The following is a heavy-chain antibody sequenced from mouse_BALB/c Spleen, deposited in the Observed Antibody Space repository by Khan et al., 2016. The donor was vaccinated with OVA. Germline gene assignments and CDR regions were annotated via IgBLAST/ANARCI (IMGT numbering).Heavy chain of an antibody. Sequence: QVQLQQSGAELARPGASVKMSCTASGYNFTSYTIHWIKLRPGQGLEWIGYINPSNGYTNYNQKFKDKATLTADKSSTTAYMQLSSLTSDDSAVYYCVRDGADHRNDGWFAYWGQGTLVTVSA. V-gene: IGHV1-4*01. CDR3: VRDGADHRNDGWFAY. CDR1: GYNFTSYT. J-gene: IGHJ3*01. CDR2: INPSNGYT. D-gene: IGHD2-14*01.